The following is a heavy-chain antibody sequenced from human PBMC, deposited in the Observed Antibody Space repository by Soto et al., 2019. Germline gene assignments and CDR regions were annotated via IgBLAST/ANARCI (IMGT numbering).Heavy chain of an antibody. CDR2: MNPNSGDT. D-gene: IGHD3-10*01. Sequence: QVHLVQSGAEVKKPGASVKVSCKASGYTFTSYDINWVRQVAGQGLVWMGWMNPNSGDTAYAQELPGRVTMSRNTSISIAYMELRGLRPADTAVYYCARGRIMIRVFVLKTYYYYYMDVWGKGTTVTLSS. CDR1: GYTFTSYD. CDR3: ARGRIMIRVFVLKTYYYYYMDV. J-gene: IGHJ6*03. V-gene: IGHV1-8*01.